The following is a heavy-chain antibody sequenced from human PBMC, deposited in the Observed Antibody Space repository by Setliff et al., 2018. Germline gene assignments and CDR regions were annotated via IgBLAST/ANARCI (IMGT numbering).Heavy chain of an antibody. V-gene: IGHV3-30*02. CDR3: AAPGITIFGVVSPDAFDI. Sequence: GGSLRLSCVASGFTFKNYGMHWVRQAPGRGLEWVTLIRYDSSTRHYADSVKGRFSVSRDNSRNTLYLQMNSLRVEDTAVYYCAAPGITIFGVVSPDAFDIWGQGTMVTVSS. CDR1: GFTFKNYG. J-gene: IGHJ3*02. D-gene: IGHD3-3*01. CDR2: IRYDSSTR.